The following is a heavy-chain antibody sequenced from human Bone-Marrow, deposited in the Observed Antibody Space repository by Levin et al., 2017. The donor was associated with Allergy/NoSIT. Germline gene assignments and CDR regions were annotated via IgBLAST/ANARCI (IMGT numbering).Heavy chain of an antibody. D-gene: IGHD1-14*01. CDR1: GGSIRSYY. CDR3: ARIGIYRYFDY. V-gene: IGHV4-4*07. CDR2: IFPSGTT. Sequence: KPSETLSLTCTVSGGSIRSYYWSWIRQPAGKGLEWIGRIFPSGTTSYNPSLKSRVTMSVDTSKNHFSLNLNSVTAADTAVYYCARIGIYRYFDYWGQGTLVTVSS. J-gene: IGHJ4*02.